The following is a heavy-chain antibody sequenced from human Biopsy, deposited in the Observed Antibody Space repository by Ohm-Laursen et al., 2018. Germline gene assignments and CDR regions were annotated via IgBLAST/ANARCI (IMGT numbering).Heavy chain of an antibody. CDR1: GGTFTNQA. Sequence: SSVKVSCKPFGGTFTNQAVGWVRQAPGQGLEWVGSYIPLFNTANYADKFQGRVTLTADKSTTTAYMELSCLRSEDTALYYCARFPLGAYDDSGSYRAVEHWYFDLWGRGTLVTVSS. V-gene: IGHV1-69*06. D-gene: IGHD3-22*01. J-gene: IGHJ2*01. CDR2: YIPLFNTA. CDR3: ARFPLGAYDDSGSYRAVEHWYFDL.